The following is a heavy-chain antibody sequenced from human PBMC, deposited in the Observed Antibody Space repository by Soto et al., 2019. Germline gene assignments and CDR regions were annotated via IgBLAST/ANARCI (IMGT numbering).Heavy chain of an antibody. CDR3: TTGVAGANIRGSVGGMDV. CDR2: IKSKTDGGTT. CDR1: GFTFSNAW. V-gene: IGHV3-15*07. D-gene: IGHD2-15*01. Sequence: GGSLRLSCAASGFTFSNAWMNWVRQAPGKGLEWVGRIKSKTDGGTTDYAAPVKGRFTISRDDSKNTLYLQMNSLKTEDTAVYYCTTGVAGANIRGSVGGMDVWGQGTTVTVSS. J-gene: IGHJ6*02.